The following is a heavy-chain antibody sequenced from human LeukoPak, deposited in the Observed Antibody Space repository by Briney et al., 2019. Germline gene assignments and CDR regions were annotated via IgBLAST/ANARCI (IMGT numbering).Heavy chain of an antibody. CDR2: SNDSGST. Sequence: AETLSLTCSVSGGSLSSTDYYWGWIRQPPGKGLEWIGESNDSGSTKYNSSLKSRVPISADTSKTLFSLTLSSVTAADTAVYYCARVRVWFGHNWIAPWGRGTLVTVSS. CDR1: GGSLSSTDYY. J-gene: IGHJ5*02. D-gene: IGHD3-10*01. V-gene: IGHV4-39*07. CDR3: ARVRVWFGHNWIAP.